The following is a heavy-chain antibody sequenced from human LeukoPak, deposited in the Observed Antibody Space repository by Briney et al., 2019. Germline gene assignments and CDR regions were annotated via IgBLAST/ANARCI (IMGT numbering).Heavy chain of an antibody. J-gene: IGHJ4*02. CDR3: ARVIGFGGLSLGY. D-gene: IGHD3-10*01. Sequence: GASVKVSCKASGYTFTGYYMHWVRQAPGQGLQWMGWIHPNSGGTNYAQKFQGRVTMTRDTSISTAYMELSRLRSDDTAVYYCARVIGFGGLSLGYWGQGTLVTVSS. CDR2: IHPNSGGT. CDR1: GYTFTGYY. V-gene: IGHV1-2*02.